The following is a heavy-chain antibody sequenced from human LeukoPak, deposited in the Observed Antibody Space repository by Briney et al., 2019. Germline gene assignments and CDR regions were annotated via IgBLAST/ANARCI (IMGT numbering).Heavy chain of an antibody. Sequence: GGSLRLSCAASGFTFSSYSMNWVRQAPGKGVEWFSYISSSSSTIYYADSVKGRFTISRDNAKNSLYLQMNSLRAEDTAVYYCARDRDGQLPDLAFDIWGQGTMVTVSS. CDR1: GFTFSSYS. CDR3: ARDRDGQLPDLAFDI. J-gene: IGHJ3*02. CDR2: ISSSSSTI. V-gene: IGHV3-48*01. D-gene: IGHD2-2*01.